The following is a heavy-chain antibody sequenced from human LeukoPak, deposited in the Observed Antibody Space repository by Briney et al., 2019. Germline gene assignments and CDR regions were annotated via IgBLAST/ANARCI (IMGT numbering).Heavy chain of an antibody. J-gene: IGHJ4*02. CDR2: MWSDGSNK. V-gene: IGHV3-33*06. CDR3: AKSRRWVQFSDH. CDR1: GFTFSSYG. D-gene: IGHD5-24*01. Sequence: GGSLRLSCAASGFTFSSYGMHWVRQAPGKGLEWVAGMWSDGSNKYYGDSVKGRFTISRDNSKNTLYLQMNSLRTEDTAVYYCAKSRRWVQFSDHWGQGTLVTVSS.